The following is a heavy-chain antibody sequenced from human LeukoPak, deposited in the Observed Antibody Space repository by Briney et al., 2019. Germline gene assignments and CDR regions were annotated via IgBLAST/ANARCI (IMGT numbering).Heavy chain of an antibody. CDR3: ARQGGGSGSDYYYYGMDV. Sequence: SETLSLTCTVSGGSISSYYWSWIRQPPGKGLEWIGYIYYSGSTNYNPSLKSRVTISVDTSKNQFSLKLSSVTAADTAVYYCARQGGGSGSDYYYYGMDVWGQGTTVTVSS. D-gene: IGHD3-10*01. J-gene: IGHJ6*02. V-gene: IGHV4-59*08. CDR1: GGSISSYY. CDR2: IYYSGST.